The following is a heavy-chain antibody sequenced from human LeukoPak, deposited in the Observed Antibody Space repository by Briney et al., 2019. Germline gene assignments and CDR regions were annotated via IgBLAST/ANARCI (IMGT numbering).Heavy chain of an antibody. CDR1: GFSLSTSGMR. J-gene: IGHJ5*02. CDR3: AREGVTPLGWFDP. CDR2: IDWDDDK. V-gene: IGHV2-70*04. D-gene: IGHD3-10*01. Sequence: SGPTLVNPTQTLTLTCTFSGFSLSTSGMRVSWIRQPPGKALEWLARIDWDDDKFNSTSLKTRLTISKDTSKNQVVLTMTNMDPVDTATYYCAREGVTPLGWFDPWGQGTLVTVSS.